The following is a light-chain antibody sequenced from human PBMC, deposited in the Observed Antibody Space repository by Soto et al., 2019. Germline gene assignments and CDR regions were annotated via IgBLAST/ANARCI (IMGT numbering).Light chain of an antibody. CDR1: SSDVGGYNH. CDR2: EVR. CDR3: SSYTSSNTLV. J-gene: IGLJ1*01. Sequence: QSALTQPASVSGSPGQSITISCTGTSSDVGGYNHVSWYQQHPGKAPKLIIYEVRNRPSGVSNRLSGSKSGNTASLTISGLQAEDEADYYCSSYTSSNTLVFGTGTKLTVL. V-gene: IGLV2-14*01.